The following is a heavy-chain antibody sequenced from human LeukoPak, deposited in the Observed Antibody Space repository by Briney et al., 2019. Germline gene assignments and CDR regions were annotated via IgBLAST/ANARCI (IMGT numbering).Heavy chain of an antibody. V-gene: IGHV4-39*07. CDR1: GGSISSSNY. CDR3: ARRGSSTSLQDYYYYYMDV. Sequence: SETLSLTCTVSGGSISSSNYWGWIRQPPGKGLEWIGSIFYSGSTYYNPSLKSRVTISVDTSKNQFSLKLSSVTAADTAVYYCARRGSSTSLQDYYYYYMDVWGKGTTVTVSS. CDR2: IFYSGST. J-gene: IGHJ6*03. D-gene: IGHD2-2*01.